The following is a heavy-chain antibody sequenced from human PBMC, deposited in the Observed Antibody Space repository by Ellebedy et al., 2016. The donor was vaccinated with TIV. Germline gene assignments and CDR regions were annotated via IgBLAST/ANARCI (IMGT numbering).Heavy chain of an antibody. CDR3: AKSYNNSPNFYYHHGLDV. CDR1: GFTFSDYA. J-gene: IGHJ6*02. V-gene: IGHV3-30*18. Sequence: GESLKISCAASGFTFSDYAMHLARQAPGKGLEWVAVISYDGTNEKYADPVKGRFTISRDHSKNSLYLQMNSLRAEDTAVYKCAKSYNNSPNFYYHHGLDVWGQGTTVTVSS. CDR2: ISYDGTNE. D-gene: IGHD3-10*01.